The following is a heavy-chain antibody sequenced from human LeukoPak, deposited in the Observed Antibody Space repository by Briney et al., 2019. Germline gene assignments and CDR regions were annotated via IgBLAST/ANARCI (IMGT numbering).Heavy chain of an antibody. CDR2: IYHSGST. CDR3: ATWGGGIAAAGAYS. J-gene: IGHJ4*02. Sequence: SETLSLTCTVSGGSISSGGYHWSWIRQPPGKGLEWIGYIYHSGSTYYNPSLKSRVTISVDTSKNQFSLKLSSVTAADTAVYYCATWGGGIAAAGAYSWGQGTLVTVSS. V-gene: IGHV4-30-2*03. CDR1: GGSISSGGYH. D-gene: IGHD6-13*01.